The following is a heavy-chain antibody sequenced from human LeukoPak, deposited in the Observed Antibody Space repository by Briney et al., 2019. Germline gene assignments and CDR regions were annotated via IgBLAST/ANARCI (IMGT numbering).Heavy chain of an antibody. V-gene: IGHV3-23*01. CDR2: LDGSGFFT. J-gene: IGHJ3*01. D-gene: IGHD2-15*01. CDR1: GFTFSSYA. Sequence: PGGSLRLSCAASGFTFSSYAMSWVRQAPGKGLEWVSALDGSGFFTVYGDSVKGRFTISRDNSKNTVYLQMRSLRAEDTALYYCAKLIGYCTGGSCYHDNFDVWGQGTMVTISS. CDR3: AKLIGYCTGGSCYHDNFDV.